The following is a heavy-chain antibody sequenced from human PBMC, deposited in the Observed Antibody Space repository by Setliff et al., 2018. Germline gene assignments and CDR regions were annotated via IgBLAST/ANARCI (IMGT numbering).Heavy chain of an antibody. CDR1: GYTFAKYG. J-gene: IGHJ3*02. V-gene: IGHV1-18*01. CDR2: ISGYNGYT. D-gene: IGHD2-2*01. Sequence: WASVKVSCKAFGYTFAKYGTSWVRQAPGQGLEWMGWISGYNGYTVYAQKLQGRVTLTTDTSTGTAYMEVRSLRSDDTAQYYCVRDRAAIVVGPPTAAFDIWGQGTMVTVS. CDR3: VRDRAAIVVGPPTAAFDI.